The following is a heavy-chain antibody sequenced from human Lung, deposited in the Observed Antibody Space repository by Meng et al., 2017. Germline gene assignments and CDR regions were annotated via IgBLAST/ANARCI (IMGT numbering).Heavy chain of an antibody. CDR3: ARGTPGRSYCDY. D-gene: IGHD3-10*01. V-gene: IGHV1-18*01. J-gene: IGHJ4*02. CDR1: DYTFTGYC. Sequence: VQLLQSGAEVKQPGASLKVSCKASDYTFTGYCVCWVRQAPGQGLEWMAWLGAHPGDTSFAPKFLGRVTVTADTATATAYMELRSLRSDDTAVYYCARGTPGRSYCDYWGLGTLVTVSS. CDR2: LGAHPGDT.